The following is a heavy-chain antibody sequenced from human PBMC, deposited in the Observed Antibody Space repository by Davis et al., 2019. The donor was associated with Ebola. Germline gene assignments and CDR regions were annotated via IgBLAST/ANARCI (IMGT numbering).Heavy chain of an antibody. D-gene: IGHD5-12*01. CDR2: TSYDGDNR. CDR3: AKDNGYDFNWIDP. J-gene: IGHJ5*02. Sequence: GESLKISCAASGFTISTQTMHWVRQAPGKGLEWVAVTSYDGDNRFYPDPVKGRFTISRDNSKNTLYLQMNSLRPDDTAAYYCAKDNGYDFNWIDPWGQGTLVTVSS. CDR1: GFTISTQT. V-gene: IGHV3-30-3*01.